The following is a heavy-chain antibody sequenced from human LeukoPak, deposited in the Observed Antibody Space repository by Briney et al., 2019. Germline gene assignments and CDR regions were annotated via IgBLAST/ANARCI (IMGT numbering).Heavy chain of an antibody. D-gene: IGHD3-10*01. Sequence: SETLSLTCAVYGGSFSGYYWSWIRQPPGKGLEWIGYIYYSGSTNYNPSLKSRVTISVDTSKNQFSLKLSSVTAADTAVYYCARFEVRGVSLDYYYYGMDVWGQGTTVTVSS. CDR3: ARFEVRGVSLDYYYYGMDV. CDR2: IYYSGST. J-gene: IGHJ6*02. V-gene: IGHV4-59*08. CDR1: GGSFSGYY.